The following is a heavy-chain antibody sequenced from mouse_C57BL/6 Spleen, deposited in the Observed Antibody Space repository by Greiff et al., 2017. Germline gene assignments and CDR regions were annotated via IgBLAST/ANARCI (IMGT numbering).Heavy chain of an antibody. CDR1: GYTFTSYW. Sequence: VQLQQPGAELVKPGASVKLSCKASGYTFTSYWMQWVKQRPGQGLEWIGEIDPSDSYTNYNQKFKGKATLTVDTSSSTAYMQLSSLTSEDSAVYYCARGKRFAYWGQGTLVTVSA. CDR3: ARGKRFAY. J-gene: IGHJ3*01. CDR2: IDPSDSYT. V-gene: IGHV1-50*01.